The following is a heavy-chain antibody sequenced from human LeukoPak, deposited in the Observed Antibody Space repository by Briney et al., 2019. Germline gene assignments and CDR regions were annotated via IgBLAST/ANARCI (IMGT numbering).Heavy chain of an antibody. D-gene: IGHD1-26*01. J-gene: IGHJ5*02. CDR2: ISTSSSYI. CDR3: ARGGANNWFDP. V-gene: IGHV3-21*01. Sequence: PGGSLRLSCAASGFTFSGYSMNWVRQAPGEGLKWVSSISTSSSYIYYADSVKGRFTISRDDAKNSLYLQMNSLRAEDTAVYYCARGGANNWFDPWGQGTLVTVSS. CDR1: GFTFSGYS.